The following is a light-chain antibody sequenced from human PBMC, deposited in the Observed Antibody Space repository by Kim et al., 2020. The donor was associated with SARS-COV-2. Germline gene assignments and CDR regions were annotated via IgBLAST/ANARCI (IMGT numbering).Light chain of an antibody. CDR1: SNNVGNQG. J-gene: IGLJ3*02. Sequence: QAGLTQPPSVSKGLRQTATLTCTGNSNNVGNQGAAWLQQHQGHPPKLLSYRNNNRPSGISERLSASRSGNTASLTITRLQPEDEADYYCSAWDSSLSVWVFGGGTQLTV. V-gene: IGLV10-54*01. CDR3: SAWDSSLSVWV. CDR2: RNN.